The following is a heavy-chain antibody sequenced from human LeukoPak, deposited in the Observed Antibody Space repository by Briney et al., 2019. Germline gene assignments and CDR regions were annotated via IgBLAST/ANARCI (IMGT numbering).Heavy chain of an antibody. D-gene: IGHD5-18*01. V-gene: IGHV3-48*04. CDR1: GFNFSNYW. CDR3: AQIYTYGSSQFDY. J-gene: IGHJ4*02. CDR2: ISSSGSTI. Sequence: GGSLRLSCIVSGFNFSNYWMNWVRQAPGKGLEWVSYISSSGSTIYYADSVKGRFTISRDNAKNSLYLQMNSLRAEDTAVYYCAQIYTYGSSQFDYWGQGTLVTVSS.